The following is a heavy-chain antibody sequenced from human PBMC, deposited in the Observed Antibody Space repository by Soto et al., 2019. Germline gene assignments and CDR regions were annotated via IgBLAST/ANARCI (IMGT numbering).Heavy chain of an antibody. CDR3: ARDRSSSDY. D-gene: IGHD3-10*01. V-gene: IGHV1-18*04. J-gene: IGHJ4*02. CDR1: GYTFTSCG. CDR2: ISVYRGNT. Sequence: GASVKVSCKASGYTFTSCGISWVRQAPGQGLEWMGWISVYRGNTNYAQNLQGRVTMTIDTSTSTVYMELRNLTSDDTAVYYCARDRSSSDYWGQGTLVTVSS.